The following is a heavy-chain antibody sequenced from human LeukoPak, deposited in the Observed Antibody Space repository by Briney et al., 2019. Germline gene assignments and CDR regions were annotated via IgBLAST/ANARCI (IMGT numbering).Heavy chain of an antibody. CDR2: IKEDGSEK. V-gene: IGHV3-7*01. J-gene: IGHJ6*03. CDR3: AREPSSAYVDYYYYYMDV. Sequence: GGSLRLSCAASGFTFSFYWMTWVRQAPGKGLEWVANIKEDGSEKYYVDAVKGRFTISRDNAKNSLYLQMNSLRAEDTAVYYCAREPSSAYVDYYYYYMDVWGKGTTVTVSS. D-gene: IGHD5-12*01. CDR1: GFTFSFYW.